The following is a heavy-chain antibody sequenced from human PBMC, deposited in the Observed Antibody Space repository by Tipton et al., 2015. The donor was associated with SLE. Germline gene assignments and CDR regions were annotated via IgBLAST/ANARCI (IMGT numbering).Heavy chain of an antibody. V-gene: IGHV3-21*03. CDR3: ARDLERYCSGGICYSRGWLDP. J-gene: IGHJ5*02. CDR2: ISSSSSHI. Sequence: SLRLSCAASGFTFSSTWMHWVRQAPGKGLEWVSSISSSSSHIYYTDSVKGRFTISRDNAKNSLYLQMNSLRAEDTAVYYCARDLERYCSGGICYSRGWLDPWGQGTLVIVSS. CDR1: GFTFSSTW. D-gene: IGHD2-15*01.